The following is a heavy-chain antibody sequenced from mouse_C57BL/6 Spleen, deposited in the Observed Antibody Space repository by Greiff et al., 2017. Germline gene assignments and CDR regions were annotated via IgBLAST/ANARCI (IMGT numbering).Heavy chain of an antibody. D-gene: IGHD1-1*01. Sequence: QVQLMESGPGLVQPSQSLSITCTASGFSLTSYGVHWVRQSPGKGLEWLGALWRGGSTDYNAAFMSRLSITKVNSKRQVVVKMNSLQADDTAIYYCAKTSYYGSLYAMDYWGQGTSVTVSS. J-gene: IGHJ4*01. CDR3: AKTSYYGSLYAMDY. CDR1: GFSLTSYG. V-gene: IGHV2-5*01. CDR2: LWRGGST.